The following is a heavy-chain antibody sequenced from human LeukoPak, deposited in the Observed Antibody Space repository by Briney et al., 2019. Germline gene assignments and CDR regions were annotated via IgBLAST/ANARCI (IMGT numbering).Heavy chain of an antibody. CDR2: LNPNSGNT. CDR3: ARGATIFGDAGG. D-gene: IGHD3-3*01. CDR1: GYTFTSYD. J-gene: IGHJ4*02. Sequence: ASVKVSCKASGYTFTSYDINWVRQATGQGLEWMGWLNPNSGNTGYAQKFQGRVTMTRNTSISTAYKELSSLRSEDTAVYYCARGATIFGDAGGWGQGTLVTVSS. V-gene: IGHV1-8*01.